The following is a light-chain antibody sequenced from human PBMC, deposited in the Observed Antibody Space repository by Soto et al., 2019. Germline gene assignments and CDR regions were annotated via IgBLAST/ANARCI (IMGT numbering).Light chain of an antibody. CDR3: QQYGSSPIT. CDR2: ATS. V-gene: IGKV3-20*01. Sequence: EIVLTQSPGTLSLSPGERATLSCRASQSVSSIYLAWYQQKPGQAPSLLIYATSSRATGIPDRFSGSGSGTDFSHTISRLEPEDFAVYYCQQYGSSPITFGQGTRLDIK. J-gene: IGKJ5*01. CDR1: QSVSSIY.